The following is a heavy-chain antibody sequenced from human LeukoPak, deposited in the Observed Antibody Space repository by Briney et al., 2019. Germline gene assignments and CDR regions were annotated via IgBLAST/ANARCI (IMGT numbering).Heavy chain of an antibody. D-gene: IGHD2-2*02. J-gene: IGHJ4*02. CDR1: GFTFSDYY. Sequence: GGSLRLSCAAAGFTFSDYYMSWIRQAPGKGLEWVSYISSSGSAIYYADSVKGRFTISRDNAKNSLHLQMNSLRAEDTAVYYCARKNTEGFDYWGQGTLVTVSS. CDR2: ISSSGSAI. V-gene: IGHV3-11*01. CDR3: ARKNTEGFDY.